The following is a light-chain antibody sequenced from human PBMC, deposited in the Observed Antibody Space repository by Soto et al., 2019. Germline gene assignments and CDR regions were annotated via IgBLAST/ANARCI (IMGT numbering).Light chain of an antibody. CDR2: DAS. CDR3: QQRRNWPT. V-gene: IGKV3-11*01. J-gene: IGKJ5*01. Sequence: EIVLTQSPATLSLSPGERATLSCRASQSVSSYLAWYQQKPGQAPRLLIYDASNRATGIPARFSGSGSGPDFTLTISSLEPEDFAVYYCQQRRNWPTFGQGTRLEIK. CDR1: QSVSSY.